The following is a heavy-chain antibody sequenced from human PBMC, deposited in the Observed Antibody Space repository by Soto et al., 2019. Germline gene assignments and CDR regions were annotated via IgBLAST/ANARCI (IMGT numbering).Heavy chain of an antibody. CDR2: IRSQGYGGTT. J-gene: IGHJ6*02. CDR3: TRDGYSYGLYYGMDV. Sequence: GGSLRLSCAVSGFTASNNYMSWVRQAPGKGLEGVGFIRSQGYGGTTEYAASVKGRFTISRDDSKSIAYLQMNSLKIEDSAVYYCTRDGYSYGLYYGMDVWGQGTTVTVSS. D-gene: IGHD5-18*01. V-gene: IGHV3-49*04. CDR1: GFTASNNY.